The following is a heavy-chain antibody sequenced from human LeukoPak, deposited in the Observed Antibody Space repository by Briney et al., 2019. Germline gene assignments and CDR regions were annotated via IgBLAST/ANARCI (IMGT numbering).Heavy chain of an antibody. CDR1: GFTFSSYA. CDR2: ISYDGSNK. V-gene: IGHV3-30-3*01. CDR3: TRDLTVATIRTPLQH. Sequence: GGSLRLSCAASGFTFSSYAMHWVRQAPGKGLEWVAVISYDGSNKYYADSVKGRFTISRDNSKNTVHLQMNSLRAEDTAVYYCTRDLTVATIRTPLQHWGQGTLVTVSS. D-gene: IGHD5-12*01. J-gene: IGHJ1*01.